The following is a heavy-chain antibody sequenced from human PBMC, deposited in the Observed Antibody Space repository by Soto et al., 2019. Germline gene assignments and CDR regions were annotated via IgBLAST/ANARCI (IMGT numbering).Heavy chain of an antibody. CDR3: ARSIRGPRRFNGMDV. V-gene: IGHV2-70*13. CDR2: IERDDDDK. CDR1: GFSLTSPGMC. Sequence: SCPTLVNPTETLTVTCTFSGFSLTSPGMCXSWIRQSPGKALEWLALIERDDDDKYYSTSLKTRLTISKDTRKNQVVLTMANMDPADTATYYCARSIRGPRRFNGMDVWGQGPTVTVSS. J-gene: IGHJ6*02. D-gene: IGHD1-20*01.